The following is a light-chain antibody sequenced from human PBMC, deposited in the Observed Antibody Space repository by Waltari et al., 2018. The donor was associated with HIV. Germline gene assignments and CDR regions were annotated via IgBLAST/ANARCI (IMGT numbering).Light chain of an antibody. V-gene: IGLV1-44*01. CDR1: SSNIRDNT. J-gene: IGLJ2*01. CDR3: STWQDGLNGVL. Sequence: QSVLTQPPSASGTFGQRVAISCSGSSSNIRDNTVHWYQQVPGAAPKLLIYNDDQRPSGVPDRFSGSKSGTSASLAINGLQSEDEGTYYCSTWQDGLNGVLFGGGTELAVL. CDR2: NDD.